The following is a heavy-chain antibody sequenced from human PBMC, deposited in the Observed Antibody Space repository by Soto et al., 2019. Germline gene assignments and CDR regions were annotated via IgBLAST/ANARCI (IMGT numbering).Heavy chain of an antibody. CDR3: GKDPNGDYFGAFDF. CDR1: GFTFSSYA. CDR2: ITGGGDYT. V-gene: IGHV3-23*01. D-gene: IGHD4-17*01. Sequence: EVQMLESGGGLVQPGGSLRLSCAASGFTFSSYALTWVRQAPGKGLEWVSSITGGGDYTRYTDSVKGRFTITRDNAKNPLFLQMKSLRADDTAIYYCGKDPNGDYFGAFDFWGQGTMVTVSS. J-gene: IGHJ3*01.